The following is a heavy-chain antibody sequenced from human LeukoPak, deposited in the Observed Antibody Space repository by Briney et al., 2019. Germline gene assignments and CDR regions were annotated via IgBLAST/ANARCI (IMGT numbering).Heavy chain of an antibody. D-gene: IGHD3-22*01. CDR1: GFTFSYYS. CDR2: ISSSSSTI. Sequence: PGGSLRLSCAASGFTFSYYSMNWVRQAPGQGLEWVSYISSSSSTIYYADSVQGRFTISRDNAKKSLYLQMNNLRAEDTAVYYCARRDCDSIKCRGSNWFDPWGQGTLVSVSS. V-gene: IGHV3-48*01. CDR3: ARRDCDSIKCRGSNWFDP. J-gene: IGHJ5*02.